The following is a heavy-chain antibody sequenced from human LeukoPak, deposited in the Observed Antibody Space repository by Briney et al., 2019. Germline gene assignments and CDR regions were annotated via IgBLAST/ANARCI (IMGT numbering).Heavy chain of an antibody. D-gene: IGHD2-2*01. J-gene: IGHJ5*02. CDR3: TTDTYWSSTTCYPAFGT. CDR2: IKSKNGGGTT. CDR1: GFTFSNAW. V-gene: IGHV3-15*01. Sequence: GGSLRLSCEASGFTFSNAWMSWVRQAPGKGLEWVGRIKSKNGGGTTDYAAPVKGRFTISRDDSKNTLYLQMNSLKTEDTAVYYCTTDTYWSSTTCYPAFGTWGQGTLVTVSS.